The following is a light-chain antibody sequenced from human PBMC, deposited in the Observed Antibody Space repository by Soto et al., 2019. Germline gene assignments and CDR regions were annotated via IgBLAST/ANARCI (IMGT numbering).Light chain of an antibody. V-gene: IGKV1-6*01. Sequence: IQMTQSPSSLSASVGDRVTITCRASQGIRDDLAWYQQKPGKAPKLLIYSASSLPSGVPSRFSGSGSGTDFTLTISSLQPEDFATYFCLHDYEFPFTFGPGTKVDIK. CDR2: SAS. J-gene: IGKJ3*01. CDR1: QGIRDD. CDR3: LHDYEFPFT.